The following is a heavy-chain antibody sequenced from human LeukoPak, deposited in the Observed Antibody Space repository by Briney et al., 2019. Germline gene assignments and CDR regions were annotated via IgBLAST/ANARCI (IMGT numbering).Heavy chain of an antibody. CDR1: GFTFSSYS. D-gene: IGHD6-13*01. CDR2: ISSSSSYI. Sequence: GGSLRLSCAASGFTFSSYSMNWVRQAPGKGLEWVSSISSSSSYIYYADSVKGRFTISRDNAKNSLYLQMNSLKTEDTAVYYCTTDRGYSSSWYVSSIDAFDIWGQGTMVTVSS. CDR3: TTDRGYSSSWYVSSIDAFDI. V-gene: IGHV3-21*03. J-gene: IGHJ3*02.